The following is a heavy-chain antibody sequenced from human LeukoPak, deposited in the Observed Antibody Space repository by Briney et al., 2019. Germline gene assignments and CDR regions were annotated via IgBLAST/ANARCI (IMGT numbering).Heavy chain of an antibody. D-gene: IGHD4-17*01. Sequence: ASMKVSCKASGYTFTGYYMHWVRQAPGQGLEWMGWINPNSGGTNYAQKFQGRVTMTRDTSISTAYMELSRLRSDDTAVYYCARARPNDYGDYEYGMDVWGQGTTVTVSS. CDR2: INPNSGGT. CDR3: ARARPNDYGDYEYGMDV. V-gene: IGHV1-2*02. J-gene: IGHJ6*02. CDR1: GYTFTGYY.